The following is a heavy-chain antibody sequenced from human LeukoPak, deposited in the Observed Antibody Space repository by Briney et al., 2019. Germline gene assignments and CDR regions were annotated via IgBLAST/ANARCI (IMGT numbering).Heavy chain of an antibody. CDR3: ARNLDYYYMDV. CDR1: GFTVSSNY. J-gene: IGHJ6*03. V-gene: IGHV3-66*02. Sequence: GGSLRLSCAASGFTVSSNYMSWVRQAPGKELEWVSVIYSGGSTYYADSVKGRFTISRDNSKNTLYLQMNSLRAEDAAVYYCARNLDYYYMDVWGKGTTVTVSS. CDR2: IYSGGST.